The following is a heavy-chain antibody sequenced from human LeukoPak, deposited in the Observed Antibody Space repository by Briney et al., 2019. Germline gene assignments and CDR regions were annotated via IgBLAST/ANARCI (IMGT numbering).Heavy chain of an antibody. CDR2: ISSSSSYI. CDR1: GFTFSSYS. J-gene: IGHJ3*02. D-gene: IGHD3-16*02. V-gene: IGHV3-21*01. CDR3: ARDSYDYVWGSYRPDAFDI. Sequence: GSLRLSCAASGFTFSSYSMNWVRQAPGKGLEWVSSISSSSSYIYYADSVKGRFTISRDDAKNSLYLQMNSLRAEDTAVYYCARDSYDYVWGSYRPDAFDIWGQGTMVTVSS.